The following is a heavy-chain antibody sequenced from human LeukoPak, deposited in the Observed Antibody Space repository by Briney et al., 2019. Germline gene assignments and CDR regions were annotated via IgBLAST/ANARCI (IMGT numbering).Heavy chain of an antibody. CDR1: GFMFGSYW. CDR2: IKQDGSEK. Sequence: PGGSLRLSCEASGFMFGSYWMSWVRQAPGKGLEWVANIKQDGSEKYYVGSVKGRFTISRDNAKNSLFLQMNSLRAEDTAVYYCARGEGSSWGPYYFDYWGQGTLVTVSS. J-gene: IGHJ4*02. V-gene: IGHV3-7*01. CDR3: ARGEGSSWGPYYFDY. D-gene: IGHD6-13*01.